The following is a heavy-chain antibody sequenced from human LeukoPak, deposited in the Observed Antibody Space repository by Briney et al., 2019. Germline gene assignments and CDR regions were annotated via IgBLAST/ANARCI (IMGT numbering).Heavy chain of an antibody. CDR1: GGSISTSNYY. J-gene: IGHJ4*02. D-gene: IGHD3-3*01. CDR2: IFYSGSA. V-gene: IGHV4-39*07. Sequence: PSETLSLTCTVSGGSISTSNYYWGWIRQPPGKGLEWIGNIFYSGSAYYSPSLKSRVTISLDTSRNQFSLKLTSVTAADTAVYYCARARYDFWSGYFTDFDYWGQGTLVTVSS. CDR3: ARARYDFWSGYFTDFDY.